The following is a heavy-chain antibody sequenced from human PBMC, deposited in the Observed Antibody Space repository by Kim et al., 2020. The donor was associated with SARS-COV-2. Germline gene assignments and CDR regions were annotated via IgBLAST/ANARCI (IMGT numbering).Heavy chain of an antibody. J-gene: IGHJ4*02. V-gene: IGHV5-51*01. D-gene: IGHD2-15*01. CDR3: ARSRTEGGNAYYFDY. Sequence: PSFQGQVTISADKSISTAYLQWSSLNASDTAMYYCARSRTEGGNAYYFDYWGQGTLVTVSS.